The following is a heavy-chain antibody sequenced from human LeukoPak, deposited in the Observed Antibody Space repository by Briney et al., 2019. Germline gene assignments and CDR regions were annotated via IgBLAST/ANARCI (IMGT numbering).Heavy chain of an antibody. CDR3: ARLEIAAAGNRWFDP. V-gene: IGHV4-39*07. J-gene: IGHJ5*02. Sequence: PSETLSLTCTVSGGSISSSSYYWGWIRQPPGKGLEWIGSIYYSGSAYYNPSLKSRVTISVDTSKNQLSLKLGSVTAADTAVYYCARLEIAAAGNRWFDPWGQGALVTVSS. D-gene: IGHD6-13*01. CDR1: GGSISSSSYY. CDR2: IYYSGSA.